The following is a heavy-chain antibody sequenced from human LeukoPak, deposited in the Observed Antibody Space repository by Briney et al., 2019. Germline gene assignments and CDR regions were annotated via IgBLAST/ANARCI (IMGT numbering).Heavy chain of an antibody. J-gene: IGHJ4*02. CDR1: GFTFSTYA. Sequence: GGSLRLSCAASGFTFSTYAMSWVRQAPGKGLEWVSALSPSGGITYYEDSVKGRFTISRHNSKNTLYLQMNSLRAEDTAVYYCAKGVNYFVLEYWGQGTLVTISS. CDR2: LSPSGGIT. CDR3: AKGVNYFVLEY. D-gene: IGHD3-10*02. V-gene: IGHV3-23*01.